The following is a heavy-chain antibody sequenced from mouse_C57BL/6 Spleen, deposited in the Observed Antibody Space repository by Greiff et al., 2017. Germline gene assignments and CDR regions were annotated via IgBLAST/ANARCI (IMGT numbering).Heavy chain of an antibody. V-gene: IGHV1-69*01. CDR1: GYTFTSYW. Sequence: VQLQQPGAELVMPGASVKLSCKASGYTFTSYWMHWVKQRPGQGLEWIGEIDPSDSYTNYNQKFKGKSTLTVDESSSTAYMQLSILTSEYSAVYYCARYYGRSDLGYWGQGTTLTVSS. J-gene: IGHJ2*01. D-gene: IGHD1-1*01. CDR3: ARYYGRSDLGY. CDR2: IDPSDSYT.